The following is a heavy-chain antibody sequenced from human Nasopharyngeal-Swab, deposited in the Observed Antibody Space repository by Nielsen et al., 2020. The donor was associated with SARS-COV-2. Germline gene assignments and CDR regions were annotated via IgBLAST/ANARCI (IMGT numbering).Heavy chain of an antibody. CDR1: GFTFSSYA. CDR2: ISYDGSNK. CDR3: ARDLGDV. V-gene: IGHV3-30-3*01. Sequence: GESLKISCAASGFTFSSYAMHWVRQAPGTGLEWVAVISYDGSNKYYADSVKGRFTISRDNSKNTLYLQMNSLRAEDTAVYYCARDLGDVWGKGTTVTVSS. J-gene: IGHJ6*04.